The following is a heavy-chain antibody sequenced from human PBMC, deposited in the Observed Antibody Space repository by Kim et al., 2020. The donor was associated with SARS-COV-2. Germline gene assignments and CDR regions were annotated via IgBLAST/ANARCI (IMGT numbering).Heavy chain of an antibody. J-gene: IGHJ4*02. V-gene: IGHV3-23*01. Sequence: GGSLRLSCAASGFTFSTYAMSWVRQAPGKGLEWVSAISTSGGNTYYADSVKGRFTISRDNSQNTLYLQITSLSAEDTAIYYCAKGSKGATYYFDYWGQGT. D-gene: IGHD3-16*01. CDR3: AKGSKGATYYFDY. CDR1: GFTFSTYA. CDR2: ISTSGGNT.